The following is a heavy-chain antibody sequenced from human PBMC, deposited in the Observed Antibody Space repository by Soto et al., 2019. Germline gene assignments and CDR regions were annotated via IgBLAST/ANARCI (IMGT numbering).Heavy chain of an antibody. CDR3: ARGGSSWPLTGRRYFQH. CDR1: GGSFSGYY. J-gene: IGHJ1*01. V-gene: IGHV4-34*01. Sequence: PSETLSLTCAVYGGSFSGYYWSWIRQPPGKGLEWIGEINHSGSTNYNPSLKSRVTISVDTPKDQFSLKLSSVTAADTAVYYCARGGSSWPLTGRRYFQHWGQGTLVTVSS. CDR2: INHSGST. D-gene: IGHD6-13*01.